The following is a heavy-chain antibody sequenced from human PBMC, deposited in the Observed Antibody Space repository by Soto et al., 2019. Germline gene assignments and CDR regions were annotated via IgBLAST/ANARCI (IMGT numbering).Heavy chain of an antibody. J-gene: IGHJ4*02. CDR2: ISSSSSYI. D-gene: IGHD3-22*01. Sequence: GGSLRLSCAASGFTFSSYSMNWVRQAPGKGLEWVSSISSSSSYIYYADSVKGRFTVSRDNAKNSLYLQMNSLRAEDTAVYYCARGSHPYYYDSSGYYYVPYYFDYWGQGTLVTVSS. CDR1: GFTFSSYS. V-gene: IGHV3-21*01. CDR3: ARGSHPYYYDSSGYYYVPYYFDY.